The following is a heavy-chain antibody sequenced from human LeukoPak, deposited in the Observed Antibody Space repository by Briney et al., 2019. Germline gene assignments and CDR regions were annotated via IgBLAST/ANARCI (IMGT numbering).Heavy chain of an antibody. V-gene: IGHV7-4-1*02. CDR1: GYTFTGYY. D-gene: IGHD2-8*01. J-gene: IGHJ5*02. Sequence: ASAKVSYKASGYTFTGYYMHWVRQAPGQGLEWMGWINTNTGTPTSAQGFTGRFVFSLDTSVNTAYLQISSLKAEDTAVYYCARRPYCTNGVCYGELGFDPWGQGTLVTVSS. CDR3: ARRPYCTNGVCYGELGFDP. CDR2: INTNTGTP.